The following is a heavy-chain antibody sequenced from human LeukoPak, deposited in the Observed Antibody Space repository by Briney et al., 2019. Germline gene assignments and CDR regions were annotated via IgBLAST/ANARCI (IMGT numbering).Heavy chain of an antibody. Sequence: GGSLRLSCAASGFTFSSYAMSWVRQAPGKGLEWVSAISGSGGSTYYADSVKGRFTISRDNSKNTLYLQMNSLRAEDTAVYYCARSAPRSWFGELLYLTFYYYYYMDVWGKGTTVTVSS. CDR3: ARSAPRSWFGELLYLTFYYYYYMDV. CDR2: ISGSGGST. D-gene: IGHD3-10*01. CDR1: GFTFSSYA. J-gene: IGHJ6*03. V-gene: IGHV3-23*01.